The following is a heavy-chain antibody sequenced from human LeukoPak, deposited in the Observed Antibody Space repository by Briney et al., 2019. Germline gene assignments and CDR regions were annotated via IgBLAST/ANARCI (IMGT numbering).Heavy chain of an antibody. CDR2: IIGSSAYM. D-gene: IGHD6-6*01. CDR1: GFMFSTYT. CDR3: ARLRSSSFYYYYMDV. J-gene: IGHJ6*03. V-gene: IGHV3-21*04. Sequence: GGSLRLSCAASGFMFSTYTMNWVRQAPGKGLEWVSAIIGSSAYMYYGDSVKGRFTVSRDNAKNSLYLQMNSLRAEDTAVYYCARLRSSSFYYYYMDVWGKGTTVTVSS.